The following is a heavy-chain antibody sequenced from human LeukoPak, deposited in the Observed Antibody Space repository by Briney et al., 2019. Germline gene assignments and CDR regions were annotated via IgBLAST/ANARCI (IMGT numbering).Heavy chain of an antibody. V-gene: IGHV1-18*04. D-gene: IGHD3-16*01. CDR1: GYTFTSYG. CDR2: ISAYNGNT. Sequence: ASVTVSCKASGYTFTSYGISRVRQAPGQGLEWMGWISAYNGNTNYAQKLQGRVTMTTDTSTSTAYMELRSLRSDDTAVYYCARDGAYTVKTDYWGQGTLVTVSS. CDR3: ARDGAYTVKTDY. J-gene: IGHJ4*02.